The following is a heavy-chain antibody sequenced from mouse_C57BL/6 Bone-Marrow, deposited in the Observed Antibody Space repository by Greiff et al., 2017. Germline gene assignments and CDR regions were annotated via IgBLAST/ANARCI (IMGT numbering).Heavy chain of an antibody. D-gene: IGHD1-1*01. J-gene: IGHJ1*03. Sequence: QVQLKESGPELVKPGASVKLSCKASGYTFTSYDINWVKQRPGQGLEWIGWLYPRDGSTKYNEKFKGKATLNVDTSSRTAYLELHSLTSEDSAVYFCARLEFDGSSGDWYFDVWGTGTTVTVSS. CDR2: LYPRDGST. V-gene: IGHV1-85*01. CDR3: ARLEFDGSSGDWYFDV. CDR1: GYTFTSYD.